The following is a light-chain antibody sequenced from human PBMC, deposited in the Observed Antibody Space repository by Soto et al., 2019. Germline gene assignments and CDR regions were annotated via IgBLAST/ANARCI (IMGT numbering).Light chain of an antibody. Sequence: QSVLTQPPSVSAAPGQKVTISCSGSSXNIGGNSVSWYQQLPGTAPKLLIYDDNKRPSGIPDRFSGSKSDTSATLGITGFQTGDEADYYCGSWDSSLSAYVFGTGTKVTVL. CDR1: SXNIGGNS. CDR2: DDN. V-gene: IGLV1-51*01. J-gene: IGLJ1*01. CDR3: GSWDSSLSAYV.